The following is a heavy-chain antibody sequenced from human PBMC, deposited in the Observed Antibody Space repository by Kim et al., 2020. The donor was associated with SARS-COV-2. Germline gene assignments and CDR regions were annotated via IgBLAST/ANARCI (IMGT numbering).Heavy chain of an antibody. CDR2: PDESDT. V-gene: IGHV5-51*01. D-gene: IGHD2-15*01. Sequence: PDESDTRYSPSLQRQVTISADKSVSSTYLQWSSLKASDTAMYYCARIGDYWGQGTLVTVSS. CDR3: ARIGDY. J-gene: IGHJ4*02.